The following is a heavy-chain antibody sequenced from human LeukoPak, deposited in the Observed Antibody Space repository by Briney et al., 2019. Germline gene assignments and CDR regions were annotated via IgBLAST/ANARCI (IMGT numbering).Heavy chain of an antibody. V-gene: IGHV4-59*01. CDR1: GGSISSYY. CDR2: IYYSGST. Sequence: PSETLSLTCTVSGGSISSYYWSWIRQPPGKGLEWIGYIYYSGSTNYNPSLKSRVTISVDTSKNQFSLKPSSVTAADTAVYYCARAEYSGSSLTYWGQGTLVTVSS. D-gene: IGHD1-26*01. CDR3: ARAEYSGSSLTY. J-gene: IGHJ4*02.